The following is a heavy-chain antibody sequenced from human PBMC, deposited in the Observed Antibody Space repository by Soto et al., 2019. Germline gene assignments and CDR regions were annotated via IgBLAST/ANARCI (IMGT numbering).Heavy chain of an antibody. V-gene: IGHV4-59*12. CDR3: ARVPGP. D-gene: IGHD7-27*01. Sequence: SETLSLTCTVSGGSISRYYWNWIRQPPGKGLEWIGYIYYSGSTNYNPSLKSRVTILVDRSKNQFSLKLSSVTAADTAVYYCARVPGPWGQGTPVTVSS. CDR1: GGSISRYY. J-gene: IGHJ5*02. CDR2: IYYSGST.